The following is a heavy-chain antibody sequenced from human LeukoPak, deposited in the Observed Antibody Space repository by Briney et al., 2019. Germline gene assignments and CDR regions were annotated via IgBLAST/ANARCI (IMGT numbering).Heavy chain of an antibody. Sequence: GASVKVSCKASGYTFTSYGISWVRQAPGQGLEWMGWISAYNGNTNYAQKLQGRVTMTTDTSTSTAYMELRSLRSDDTAVYYCVRAYGSSGFRGPLSRYYFDYWGQGTLVTVSS. CDR3: VRAYGSSGFRGPLSRYYFDY. V-gene: IGHV1-18*01. CDR1: GYTFTSYG. CDR2: ISAYNGNT. J-gene: IGHJ4*02. D-gene: IGHD3-22*01.